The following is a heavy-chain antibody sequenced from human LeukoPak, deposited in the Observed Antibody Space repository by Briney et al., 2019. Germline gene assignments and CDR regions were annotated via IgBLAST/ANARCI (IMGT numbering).Heavy chain of an antibody. CDR1: GGSISSSSYY. Sequence: SETLSLTCTVSGGSISSSSYYWGWIRQPPGKGLEWIGSIYYSGSTYYNPSLKSRVTISVDTSKNQFSLKLSSVTAADTAVYYCARGLRARDWGQGTLVTVSS. V-gene: IGHV4-39*07. CDR2: IYYSGST. CDR3: ARGLRARD. J-gene: IGHJ4*02. D-gene: IGHD5/OR15-5a*01.